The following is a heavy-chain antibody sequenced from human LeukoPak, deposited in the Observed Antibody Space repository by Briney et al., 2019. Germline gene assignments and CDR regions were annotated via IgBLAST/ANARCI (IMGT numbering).Heavy chain of an antibody. V-gene: IGHV1-18*01. D-gene: IGHD2-15*01. Sequence: ASVKVSCKASGYTFTSYAMHWVRQAPGQRLEWMGWISAYNGNTNYAQKLQGRVTMTTDTSTSTAYMELRSLRSDDTAVYYCARVEGWIKIHPFDYWGQGTLVTVSS. J-gene: IGHJ4*02. CDR1: GYTFTSYA. CDR2: ISAYNGNT. CDR3: ARVEGWIKIHPFDY.